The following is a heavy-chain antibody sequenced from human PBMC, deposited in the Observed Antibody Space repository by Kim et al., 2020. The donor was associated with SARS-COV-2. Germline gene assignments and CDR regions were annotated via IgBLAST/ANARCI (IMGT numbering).Heavy chain of an antibody. D-gene: IGHD5-12*01. CDR2: ISSSSSYI. CDR3: ARDDIMVGRCPDV. J-gene: IGHJ6*02. Sequence: GGSLRLSCAASGFTFSSYSMNWVRQAPGKGLEWVSSISSSSSYIYYADSVKGRFTISRDNAKNSLYLQMNSLRAEDTAVYYCARDDIMVGRCPDVWGQGTTVTVSS. CDR1: GFTFSSYS. V-gene: IGHV3-21*01.